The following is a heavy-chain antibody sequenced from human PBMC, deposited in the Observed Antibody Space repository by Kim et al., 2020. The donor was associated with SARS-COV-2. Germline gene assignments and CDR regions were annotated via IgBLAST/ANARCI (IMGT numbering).Heavy chain of an antibody. V-gene: IGHV1-2*04. J-gene: IGHJ4*02. D-gene: IGHD6-19*01. CDR1: GYTFTGYY. CDR3: ARDKADSSGWYDY. CDR2: INPNSGGT. Sequence: ASVKVSCKASGYTFTGYYMHWVRQAPGQGLEWMGWINPNSGGTNYAQKFQGWVTMTRDTSISTAYMELSRLRSDDTAVYYCARDKADSSGWYDYWGQGTLVTVSS.